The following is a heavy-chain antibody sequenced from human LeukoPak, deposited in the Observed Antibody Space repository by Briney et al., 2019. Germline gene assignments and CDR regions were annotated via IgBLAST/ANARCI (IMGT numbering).Heavy chain of an antibody. CDR2: ISSSGDFI. CDR1: GFTFSSYS. V-gene: IGHV3-21*01. D-gene: IGHD3-10*01. Sequence: PGGSLRLSCAASGFTFSSYSMNWVRQAPGRGLEWVSSISSSGDFIYYADSVKGRFTISRDNAKNSLYLQMNSLRAEDTAVYYCARAMVRERHYMDVWGKGTTVTVSS. J-gene: IGHJ6*03. CDR3: ARAMVRERHYMDV.